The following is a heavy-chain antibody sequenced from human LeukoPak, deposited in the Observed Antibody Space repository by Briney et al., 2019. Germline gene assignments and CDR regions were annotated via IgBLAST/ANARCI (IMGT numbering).Heavy chain of an antibody. J-gene: IGHJ3*02. V-gene: IGHV4-59*01. CDR3: AREASLDIVVATIDAFDI. CDR2: IYYSGST. CDR1: GGSISSYY. Sequence: PSETLSLTCTVSGGSISSYYWSWIRQPPGKGLEWIGYIYYSGSTNYNPSLKSRVTISVDTSKNQFSLKLSSVTAADTAVYYCAREASLDIVVATIDAFDIWGQGTMVTVSS. D-gene: IGHD2-2*03.